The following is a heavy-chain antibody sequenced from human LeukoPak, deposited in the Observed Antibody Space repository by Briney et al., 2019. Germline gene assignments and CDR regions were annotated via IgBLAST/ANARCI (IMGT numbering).Heavy chain of an antibody. Sequence: GGSLRLSCAASGFTFDDYAMHWVRQAPGKGLEWVSGISWNSGSIGYADSVKGRFTISRDNAKNSLYLQMNSLRAEDMALYYCAKDHCSSTSCYLGAFDIWGQGTMVTVSS. J-gene: IGHJ3*02. CDR1: GFTFDDYA. D-gene: IGHD2-2*01. V-gene: IGHV3-9*03. CDR3: AKDHCSSTSCYLGAFDI. CDR2: ISWNSGSI.